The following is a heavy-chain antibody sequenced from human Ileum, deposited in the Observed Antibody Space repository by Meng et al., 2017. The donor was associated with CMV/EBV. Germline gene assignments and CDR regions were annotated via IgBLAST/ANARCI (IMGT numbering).Heavy chain of an antibody. CDR2: ISYDGSNK. Sequence: SGFTFSSYAMHWVRQAPGKGLEWVAVISYDGSNKYYADSVKGRFTISRDNSKNTLYLQMNSLRAEDTAVYYCGTLQLVRGVGWFDPWGQGTLVTVSS. J-gene: IGHJ5*01. CDR3: GTLQLVRGVGWFDP. CDR1: GFTFSSYA. D-gene: IGHD6-6*01. V-gene: IGHV3-30*04.